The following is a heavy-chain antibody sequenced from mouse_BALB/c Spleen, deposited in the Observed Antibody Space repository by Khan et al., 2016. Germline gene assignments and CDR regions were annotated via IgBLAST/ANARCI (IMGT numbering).Heavy chain of an antibody. Sequence: EVKLLESGGGLVQPGGSLKLSCAASGFDFSRYWMSWVRQAPGKGLEWIGEINPDSSTINYTPSLKDKFIISRDNAKNTLYLQMSKVRSEDTALYYCARLLYYGLFADWGQGTLVTVSA. V-gene: IGHV4-1*02. CDR1: GFDFSRYW. CDR2: INPDSSTI. J-gene: IGHJ3*01. CDR3: ARLLYYGLFAD. D-gene: IGHD2-1*01.